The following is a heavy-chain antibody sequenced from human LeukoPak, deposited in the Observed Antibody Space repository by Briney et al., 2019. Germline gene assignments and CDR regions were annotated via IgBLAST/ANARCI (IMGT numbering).Heavy chain of an antibody. CDR2: IYSGGST. CDR3: AREVGGSAFDI. J-gene: IGHJ3*02. Sequence: GGSLRLSCAAAVFTVCRNYMSWVRQAPGKGLEWVSIIYSGGSTYYADSVKGRFTISRHNSKNTLYLQMNSLRVEDTAVYYCAREVGGSAFDIWGQGTVVTVSS. D-gene: IGHD3-16*01. CDR1: VFTVCRNY. V-gene: IGHV3-53*04.